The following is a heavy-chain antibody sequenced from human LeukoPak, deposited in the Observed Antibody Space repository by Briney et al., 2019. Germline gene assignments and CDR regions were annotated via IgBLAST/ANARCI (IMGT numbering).Heavy chain of an antibody. D-gene: IGHD2-15*01. J-gene: IGHJ3*02. V-gene: IGHV3-21*01. CDR3: ARAARGVVAAGPFDN. CDR1: GFTFSIYS. Sequence: GGSLRLSCAASGFTFSIYSINWVRQAPGKGLEWVSSISSSPSYIYNSDAVTGQFTISRANAKTSLYLQMHSHRAEDTAVYYCARAARGVVAAGPFDNWGQGTMVTVSS. CDR2: ISSSPSYI.